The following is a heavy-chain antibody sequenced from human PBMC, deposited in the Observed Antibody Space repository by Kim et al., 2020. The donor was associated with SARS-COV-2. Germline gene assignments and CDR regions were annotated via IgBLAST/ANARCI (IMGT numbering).Heavy chain of an antibody. V-gene: IGHV4-34*01. D-gene: IGHD3-9*01. CDR2: IKHSGST. CDR3: ATGRYFDWLFTRVSSYYYGMDV. CDR1: GGSFSGYY. Sequence: SETLSLTCAVYGGSFSGYYWSWIRQPPGKGLEWIGEIKHSGSTNYNPYLKSRVTISVDTSKNQFSLKLSSVTAADTAVYYCATGRYFDWLFTRVSSYYYGMDVWGQGTTVTVSS. J-gene: IGHJ6*02.